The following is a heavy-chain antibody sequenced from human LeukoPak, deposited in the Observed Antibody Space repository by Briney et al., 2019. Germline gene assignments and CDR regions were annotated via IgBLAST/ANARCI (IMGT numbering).Heavy chain of an antibody. CDR1: GFTYSHYG. CDR3: AQDAQRGFDYSNSLES. Sequence: GGSLILSCAASGFTYSHYGMHWVRQAPGKGLECVAVIWSDGTKKYYGDAVKGRITISRDNSMKTLFLQMNSLRGDDTAVYYCAQDAQRGFDYSNSLESWGQGTLVTGSS. V-gene: IGHV3-33*06. D-gene: IGHD4-11*01. J-gene: IGHJ5*01. CDR2: IWSDGTKK.